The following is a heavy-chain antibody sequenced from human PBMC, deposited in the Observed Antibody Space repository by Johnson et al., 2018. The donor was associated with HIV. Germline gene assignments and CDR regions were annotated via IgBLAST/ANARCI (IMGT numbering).Heavy chain of an antibody. D-gene: IGHD1-26*01. Sequence: VQLVESGGGVVQPGRSLRLSCAASGFTFSSYAMHWVRQAPGKGLEWVSGISWNSGSIGYADSVKGRFTISRDNAKNSLYLQMNSLRAEDTAVYYCAKDRSMDDAFDVWGQGTMVTVSS. J-gene: IGHJ3*01. CDR3: AKDRSMDDAFDV. V-gene: IGHV3-9*01. CDR2: ISWNSGSI. CDR1: GFTFSSYA.